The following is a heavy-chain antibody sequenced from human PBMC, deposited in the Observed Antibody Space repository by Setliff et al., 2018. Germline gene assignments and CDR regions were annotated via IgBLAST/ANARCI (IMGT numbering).Heavy chain of an antibody. V-gene: IGHV4-4*07. J-gene: IGHJ6*03. CDR3: AREQWLDPPGYYYMDV. D-gene: IGHD6-19*01. CDR1: GGSISSYY. Sequence: SETLSLTCTVSGGSISSYYWSWIRQPAGKGLEWIGHIYIGGGANYNPSLKSRVTTSIDTSKNQFSLKLNSVTAADMAVYYCAREQWLDPPGYYYMDVWAKGTTVTAP. CDR2: IYIGGGA.